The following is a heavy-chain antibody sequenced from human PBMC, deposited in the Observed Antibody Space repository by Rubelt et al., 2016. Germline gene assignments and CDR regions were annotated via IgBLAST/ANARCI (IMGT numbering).Heavy chain of an antibody. D-gene: IGHD3-22*01. CDR2: IYYSGRT. V-gene: IGHV4-39*07. J-gene: IGHJ5*02. CDR1: GGSISSSSYY. CDR3: ARAEDYYSSWFDP. Sequence: QLQLQESGPGLVKSSETLSLSCTVSGGSISSSSYYWGWIRQPPGKGLEWIGTIYYSGRTYSNPSLTSRVTISVDTSNNQFALKLGSVTAAETAAYYCARAEDYYSSWFDPWGQGTLVTVSS.